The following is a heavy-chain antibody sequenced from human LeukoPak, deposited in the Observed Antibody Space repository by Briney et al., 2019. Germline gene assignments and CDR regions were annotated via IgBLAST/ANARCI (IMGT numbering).Heavy chain of an antibody. CDR3: ARQKRTFDY. J-gene: IGHJ4*02. CDR2: ISPNSYST. V-gene: IGHV3-11*01. Sequence: PGGSLRPSCEASGFNFSDYYMTWIRQAPGRGLEWLSYISPNSYSTYYTASVRGRFTISRDNSKNSMYLQMNSLRAEDTALYYCARQKRTFDYWGRGTLVTVSS. CDR1: GFNFSDYY.